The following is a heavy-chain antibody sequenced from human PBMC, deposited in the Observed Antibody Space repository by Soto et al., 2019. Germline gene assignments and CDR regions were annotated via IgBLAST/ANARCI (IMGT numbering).Heavy chain of an antibody. J-gene: IGHJ6*02. CDR2: INPSGGST. D-gene: IGHD3-9*01. CDR3: ARDSLLRYFEWLKTYYYYYYGMDV. Sequence: ASVKVSCKASGYTFTSYYMHWVRQAPGQGLEWMGIINPSGGSTSYAQKFQGRVTMTRDTSTSTVYMELSSLRSEDKAVYYCARDSLLRYFEWLKTYYYYYYGMDVWGQGTTVTVSS. V-gene: IGHV1-46*01. CDR1: GYTFTSYY.